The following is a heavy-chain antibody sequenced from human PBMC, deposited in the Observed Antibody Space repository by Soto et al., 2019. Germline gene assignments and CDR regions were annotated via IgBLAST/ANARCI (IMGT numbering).Heavy chain of an antibody. CDR3: AKVLGRINSGPPYLDRPFGVVTPGFDY. CDR2: ISYDGSNK. D-gene: IGHD3-3*01. CDR1: GFTFSSYG. V-gene: IGHV3-30*18. J-gene: IGHJ4*02. Sequence: GGSLRLSCAASGFTFSSYGMHWVRQAPGKGLEWVAVISYDGSNKYYADSVKGRFTISRDNSKNTLYLQMNSLRAEDTAVYYCAKVLGRINSGPPYLDRPFGVVTPGFDYWGQGTLVTVSS.